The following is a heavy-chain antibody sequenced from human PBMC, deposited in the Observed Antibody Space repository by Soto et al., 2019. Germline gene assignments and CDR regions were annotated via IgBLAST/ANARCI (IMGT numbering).Heavy chain of an antibody. CDR1: GYSFTSYG. Sequence: QVQLVQSGAEVKKPGASVKVSCKASGYSFTSYGISWVRQAPGQGLEWMGWISGKNGNPKYEQKLQGRVTMTTDTSTSTAYMELRSLRSDDTAVYYCVRIGIFGVVIRPYYMDVWGKGTTVNVSS. CDR2: ISGKNGNP. CDR3: VRIGIFGVVIRPYYMDV. D-gene: IGHD3-3*01. V-gene: IGHV1-18*01. J-gene: IGHJ6*03.